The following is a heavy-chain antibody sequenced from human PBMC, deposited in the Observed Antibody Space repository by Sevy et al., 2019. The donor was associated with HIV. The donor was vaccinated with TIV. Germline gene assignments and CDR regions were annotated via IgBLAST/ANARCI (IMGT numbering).Heavy chain of an antibody. CDR3: ARVAVEYCTNDCYHRFDH. J-gene: IGHJ4*02. CDR2: ISYDGNYK. V-gene: IGHV3-30*04. Sequence: GGSLRLSCVASGFTFPIYSVLWVRQAPGKGLEWLTLISYDGNYKYYEDSVKGRFTLSRDNSNNILYLQMSSLEVEDTALYFCARVAVEYCTNDCYHRFDHWGLGTLVTVSS. D-gene: IGHD2-8*01. CDR1: GFTFPIYS.